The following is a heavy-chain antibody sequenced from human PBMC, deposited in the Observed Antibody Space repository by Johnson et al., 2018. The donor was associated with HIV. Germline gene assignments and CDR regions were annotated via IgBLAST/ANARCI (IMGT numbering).Heavy chain of an antibody. Sequence: EVQLVESGGGSVQPGGSLRLSCAASGFTFSNYWMSWVRQAPGKGLEWVANIKQDGSEKYYVDSVKGRFTISRDNAKNSLYLQMNSLRAEDTAVYYCAYSSSPLSGDAFDIWGQGTMVTVSS. D-gene: IGHD6-6*01. V-gene: IGHV3-7*01. J-gene: IGHJ3*02. CDR3: AYSSSPLSGDAFDI. CDR1: GFTFSNYW. CDR2: IKQDGSEK.